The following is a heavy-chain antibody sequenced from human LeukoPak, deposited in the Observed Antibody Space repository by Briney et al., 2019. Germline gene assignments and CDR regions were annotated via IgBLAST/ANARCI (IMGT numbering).Heavy chain of an antibody. CDR3: ARDSDVHCSGGSCTNFDY. D-gene: IGHD2-15*01. CDR1: GFTFSDYY. Sequence: PGGSLRLSCAASGFTFSDYYMSWIRQAPGKGLEWVSYISSSGSTIYYADSVKGRFTISRDNAKKSLYLQMNSLRAEDTAIYYCARDSDVHCSGGSCTNFDYWGQGTLVTVYS. CDR2: ISSSGSTI. V-gene: IGHV3-11*04. J-gene: IGHJ4*02.